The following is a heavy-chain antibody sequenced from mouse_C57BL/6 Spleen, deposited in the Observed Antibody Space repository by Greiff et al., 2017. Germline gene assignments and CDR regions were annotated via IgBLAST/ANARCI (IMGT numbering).Heavy chain of an antibody. CDR1: GFTFTDYY. J-gene: IGHJ4*01. Sequence: EVHLVESGGGLVQPGASLSLSCAASGFTFTDYYMSWVRQPPGKALEWLGFISNKANSYTTEYSDSVKGRFTISRDNSQNILYLQMNAEGAEDSATYCCARWATDYAMDYWGQGTSVTVSS. V-gene: IGHV7-3*01. CDR3: ARWATDYAMDY. CDR2: ISNKANSYTT. D-gene: IGHD3-1*01.